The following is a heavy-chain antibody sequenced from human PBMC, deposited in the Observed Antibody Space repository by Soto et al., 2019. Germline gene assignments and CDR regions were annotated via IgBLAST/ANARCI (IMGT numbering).Heavy chain of an antibody. CDR1: GGSLRGYY. D-gene: IGHD1-26*01. V-gene: IGHV4-34*01. CDR3: ARHHVRGRTIAGAAEF. J-gene: IGHJ4*02. CDR2: FNHSGDT. Sequence: SETLSLTCAVYGGSLRGYYWSWIRQPPGKALEWIGEFNHSGDTNYNPSLKSRVTISVDTSKNQLFLNLSSVTAADTAMYYCARHHVRGRTIAGAAEFWGQGTLVTVSS.